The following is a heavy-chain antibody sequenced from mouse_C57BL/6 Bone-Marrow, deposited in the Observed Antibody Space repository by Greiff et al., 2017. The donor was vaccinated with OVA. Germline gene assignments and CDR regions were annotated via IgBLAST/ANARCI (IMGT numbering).Heavy chain of an antibody. Sequence: QVQLKQSGAELARPGASVKMSCKASGYTFTSYTMHWVKQRPGQGLEWIGYINPSSGYTKYNQKFKDKATLTADISSSTAYMQLSSLTSEDSAVYYCARRNYGSSYDYFDYWGQGTTLTVSS. CDR2: INPSSGYT. D-gene: IGHD1-1*01. V-gene: IGHV1-4*01. CDR3: ARRNYGSSYDYFDY. J-gene: IGHJ2*01. CDR1: GYTFTSYT.